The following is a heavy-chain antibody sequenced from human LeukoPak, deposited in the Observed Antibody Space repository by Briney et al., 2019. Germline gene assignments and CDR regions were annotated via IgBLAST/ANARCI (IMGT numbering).Heavy chain of an antibody. J-gene: IGHJ4*02. CDR2: IIPIFGTA. CDR3: ARGESYDFWSGYPAAY. D-gene: IGHD3-3*01. Sequence: SVKVSCKASGGTFSSYAISWVRQAPGQGLEWMGGIIPIFGTANYAQKFQGRVTITADESTSTAYMELSSLRSEDTAVYYCARGESYDFWSGYPAAYWGQGTLVTFSS. V-gene: IGHV1-69*13. CDR1: GGTFSSYA.